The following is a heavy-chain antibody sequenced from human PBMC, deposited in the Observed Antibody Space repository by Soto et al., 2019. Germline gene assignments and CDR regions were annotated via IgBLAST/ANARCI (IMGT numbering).Heavy chain of an antibody. CDR2: ISYDGSNK. D-gene: IGHD6-19*01. CDR3: EREQIAVAIDY. CDR1: GFTFSSYA. V-gene: IGHV3-30-3*01. Sequence: GGSLRLSCAASGFTFSSYAMHWVRQAPGKRLEWVAVISYDGSNKYYADSVKGRFTISRDNSKNTLYLQMNSLRAEDTAVYYCEREQIAVAIDYWGQGTLVTVYS. J-gene: IGHJ4*02.